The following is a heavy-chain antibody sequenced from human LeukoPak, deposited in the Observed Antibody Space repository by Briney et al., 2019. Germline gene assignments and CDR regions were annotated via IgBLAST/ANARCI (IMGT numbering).Heavy chain of an antibody. CDR3: ARGGYGFLKYYYYYMDV. Sequence: PSETLSLTCTVSGGSISSYYWSWIRQPPGKGLGWIGYIYYSGSTNYNPSLKSRVTISVDTSKNQFSLKLSSVTAADTAVYYCARGGYGFLKYYYYYMDVWGKGTTVTVSS. CDR2: IYYSGST. V-gene: IGHV4-59*12. D-gene: IGHD3-3*01. J-gene: IGHJ6*03. CDR1: GGSISSYY.